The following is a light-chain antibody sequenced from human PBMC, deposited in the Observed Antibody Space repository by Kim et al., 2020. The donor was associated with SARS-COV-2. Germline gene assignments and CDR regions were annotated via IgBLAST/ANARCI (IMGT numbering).Light chain of an antibody. V-gene: IGKV1-13*02. J-gene: IGKJ2*01. Sequence: AIQLTQSPSSLSASVGDRVTITCRASQGISSALAWYQQKPGKAPKLLIYYASSLESGVPSRFSGSGSGTDFTLTISSLQPEDFATYYCQQFNSYPLYTFGQGTKLEI. CDR2: YAS. CDR1: QGISSA. CDR3: QQFNSYPLYT.